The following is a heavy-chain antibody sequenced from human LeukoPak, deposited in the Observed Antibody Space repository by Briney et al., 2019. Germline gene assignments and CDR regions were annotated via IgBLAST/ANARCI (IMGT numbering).Heavy chain of an antibody. J-gene: IGHJ4*02. CDR2: MSFDGSNQ. CDR3: AKPPELGATVGYFDY. V-gene: IGHV3-30*18. D-gene: IGHD1-26*01. Sequence: GGSLRLSCAASGFTFSSYGMHWVRQAPGKGLEWVAVMSFDGSNQYYADSVKGRFTISRDNSKNTLYLQMNSLRAEDTAVYYCAKPPELGATVGYFDYWGQGTLVTVSS. CDR1: GFTFSSYG.